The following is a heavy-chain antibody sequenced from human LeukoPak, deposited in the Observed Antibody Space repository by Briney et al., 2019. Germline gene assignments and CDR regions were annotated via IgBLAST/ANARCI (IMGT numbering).Heavy chain of an antibody. J-gene: IGHJ3*02. Sequence: SETLSLTCTVSGGSFHTYYGNWIRQPAGKPLEWIGRVYASGSTDSNSSLKSRVTMSVDTSKNQFSLELRSVTAADTAAYYCARDRQWLGRAFDIWGQGTMVTVSS. CDR3: ARDRQWLGRAFDI. CDR1: GGSFHTYY. V-gene: IGHV4-4*07. CDR2: VYASGST. D-gene: IGHD6-19*01.